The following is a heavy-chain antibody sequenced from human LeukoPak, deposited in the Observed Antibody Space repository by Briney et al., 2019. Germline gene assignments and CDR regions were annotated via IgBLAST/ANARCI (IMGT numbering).Heavy chain of an antibody. CDR2: INPNSGGT. Sequence: ASVKVSCKASGYTFTGYYMHWVRQAPGQGLEWMGWINPNSGGTNYAQKFQGRVTMTRDTSISTAYMELSRLRSDDTAVYYCARDLWFGDHYYMDVWGKGTTVTVSS. V-gene: IGHV1-2*02. J-gene: IGHJ6*03. CDR1: GYTFTGYY. CDR3: ARDLWFGDHYYMDV. D-gene: IGHD3-10*01.